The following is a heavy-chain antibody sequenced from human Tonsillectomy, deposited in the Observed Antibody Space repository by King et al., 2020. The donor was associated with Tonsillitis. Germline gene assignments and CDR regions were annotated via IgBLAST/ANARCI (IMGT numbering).Heavy chain of an antibody. Sequence: QLQESGPGLVKPSQTLSLTCTVSGGSISSGGYYWSWIRQPPGKGLEWIGYIYYSGSTYYNPSLKSRVTISVDTSKNQFSLKLSSVTAAETAVYYCATARGSKYRTRYFDLWGRGTLVTVSS. CDR1: GGSISSGGYY. CDR3: ATARGSKYRTRYFDL. V-gene: IGHV4-31*03. J-gene: IGHJ2*01. D-gene: IGHD6-6*01. CDR2: IYYSGST.